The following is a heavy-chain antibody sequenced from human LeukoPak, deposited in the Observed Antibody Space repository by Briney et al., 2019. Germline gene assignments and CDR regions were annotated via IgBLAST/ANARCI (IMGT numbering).Heavy chain of an antibody. CDR1: GFTFSSYW. CDR2: INSDGCST. CDR3: ARGVTGWYFDL. J-gene: IGHJ2*01. Sequence: GGSLRLSCVASGFTFSSYWMHWVRQAPGKGLVWVSRINSDGCSTSYADSVKVRFTISRDNAKNTLYRQMNSLRAEDTAVYYCARGVTGWYFDLWGRGTLVTVSS. D-gene: IGHD4-23*01. V-gene: IGHV3-74*01.